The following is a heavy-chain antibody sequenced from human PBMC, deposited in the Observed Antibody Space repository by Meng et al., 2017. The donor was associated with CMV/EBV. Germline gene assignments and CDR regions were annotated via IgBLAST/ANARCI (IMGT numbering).Heavy chain of an antibody. CDR3: ARGDYYESSGYYLRTLFDY. Sequence: SFRGYDVGWIRQPPGKGTEWIGQINHSGSTNYSPSLKRRVTISVDTSKNQFSVKLSLVTAADTAVYYCARGDYYESSGYYLRTLFDYWGQGTLVTVSS. D-gene: IGHD3-22*01. CDR2: INHSGST. V-gene: IGHV4-34*01. CDR1: SFRGYD. J-gene: IGHJ4*02.